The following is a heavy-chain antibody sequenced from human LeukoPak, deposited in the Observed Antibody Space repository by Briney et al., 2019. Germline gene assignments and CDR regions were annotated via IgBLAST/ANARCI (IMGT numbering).Heavy chain of an antibody. Sequence: ASVKVSCKASGGTFSSYAISWVRQAPGQGLEWMGWINPNSGGTNYAQKFQGRVTMTRDTSISTAYMELSRLRSDDTAVYYCAKGGYGDYYFDYWGQGTLVTVSS. J-gene: IGHJ4*02. CDR1: GGTFSSYA. CDR3: AKGGYGDYYFDY. V-gene: IGHV1-2*02. CDR2: INPNSGGT. D-gene: IGHD4-17*01.